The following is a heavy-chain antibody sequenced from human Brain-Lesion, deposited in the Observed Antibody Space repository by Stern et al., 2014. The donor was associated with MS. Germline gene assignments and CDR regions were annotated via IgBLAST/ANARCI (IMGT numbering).Heavy chain of an antibody. V-gene: IGHV3-7*01. CDR1: GFTFNSYW. CDR3: ARIGYSSSWYSPVGFFQH. Sequence: EVQLVQSGGGLVPPGGSLRLSCTASGFTFNSYWMSWVRQAPGKGLAWVANIKEDESEKFYVDSVKGRFPVSRDNAKNSMYLQMNSLRVDDTATYYCARIGYSSSWYSPVGFFQHWGQGPLVTVPP. D-gene: IGHD6-13*01. CDR2: IKEDESEK. J-gene: IGHJ1*01.